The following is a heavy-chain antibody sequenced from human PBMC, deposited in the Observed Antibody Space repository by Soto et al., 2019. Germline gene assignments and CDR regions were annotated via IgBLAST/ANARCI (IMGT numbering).Heavy chain of an antibody. CDR2: IKSKTDGGTT. V-gene: IGHV3-15*07. Sequence: PGGSLRLSCAASGFTFSNAWMNWVRQAPGKGLEWVGRIKSKTDGGTTDYAAPVKGRFTISRDDSKNTLYLQMNSLKTEDTAVYYCTTRGGYSYGFYYYYGMDVWGQGTTVTVSS. J-gene: IGHJ6*02. CDR1: GFTFSNAW. CDR3: TTRGGYSYGFYYYYGMDV. D-gene: IGHD5-18*01.